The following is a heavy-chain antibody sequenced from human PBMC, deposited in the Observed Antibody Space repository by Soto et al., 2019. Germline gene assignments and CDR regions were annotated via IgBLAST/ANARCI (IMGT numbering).Heavy chain of an antibody. CDR3: ASGHDAYKVRY. D-gene: IGHD1-1*01. V-gene: IGHV4-31*03. Sequence: SSETLSLACTVSGGSISSGGTGSYWTWIRQLPGKGLEWIGYIYYTGNTYYNPSLKSRPTISIDTSENQFSLKLTSVTAADTAVYFCASGHDAYKVRYWGQGTLVTVSS. J-gene: IGHJ4*02. CDR2: IYYTGNT. CDR1: GGSISSGGTGSY.